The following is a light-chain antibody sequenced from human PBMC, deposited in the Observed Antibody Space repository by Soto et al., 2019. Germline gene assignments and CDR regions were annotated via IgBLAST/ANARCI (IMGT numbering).Light chain of an antibody. J-gene: IGLJ3*02. CDR3: SSYTGDNTWV. CDR1: RSDVGTYNY. CDR2: EVS. V-gene: IGLV2-14*01. Sequence: QSVLTQPASVSRSPGQSITISCTGTRSDVGTYNYVSWYQQHAGKAPKLIIYEVSSRPSGVSSRFSGSKSVNTASLTISGLQAEDEADFYCSSYTGDNTWVFGGGTKVTVL.